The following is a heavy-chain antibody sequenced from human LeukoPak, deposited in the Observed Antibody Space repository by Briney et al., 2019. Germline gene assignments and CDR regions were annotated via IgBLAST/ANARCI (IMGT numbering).Heavy chain of an antibody. CDR1: GESFSGYY. V-gene: IGHV4-34*01. Sequence: SETLSLTCAVYGESFSGYYWSWIRQPPGKGKEWIGEINHSGSTNYNPSLKSGVTISVETSKNQFSLKLSSVTAADTAVYYCARWANIAAAYYYYYYYMDVWDKGTTVTVSS. CDR2: INHSGST. J-gene: IGHJ6*03. D-gene: IGHD6-13*01. CDR3: ARWANIAAAYYYYYYYMDV.